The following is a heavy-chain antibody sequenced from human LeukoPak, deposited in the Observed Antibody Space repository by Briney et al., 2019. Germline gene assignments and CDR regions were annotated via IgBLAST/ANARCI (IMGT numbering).Heavy chain of an antibody. V-gene: IGHV4-4*07. CDR2: IDTSGST. J-gene: IGHJ6*03. CDR3: ARGQWELLRYNYIDV. D-gene: IGHD1-26*01. CDR1: GGSITSFY. Sequence: SETLSLTCTVSGGSITSFYWNWIRQPAGKGLGWIGRIDTSGSTNYNPSLKSRVTMSVDTSKNQFSLRLSSVTAADTAVYYCARGQWELLRYNYIDVWGKGTTVTDSS.